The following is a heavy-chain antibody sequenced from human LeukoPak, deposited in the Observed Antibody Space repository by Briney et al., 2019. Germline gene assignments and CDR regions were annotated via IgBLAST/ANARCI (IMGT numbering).Heavy chain of an antibody. CDR2: IYPGDSDT. CDR1: GSLFTSYW. D-gene: IGHD6-25*01. J-gene: IGHJ6*02. Sequence: GASLQISCEGSGSLFTSYWIGGGRQLPGKGLEWMGIIYPGDSDTKYSPSFQGQVTISADKSISTAYLQWSSLKASDTAMYYCARQQAAYYYYGMDVWGQGTTVTVSS. V-gene: IGHV5-51*01. CDR3: ARQQAAYYYYGMDV.